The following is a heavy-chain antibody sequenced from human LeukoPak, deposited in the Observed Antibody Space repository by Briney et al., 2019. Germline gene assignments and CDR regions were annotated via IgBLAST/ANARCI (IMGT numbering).Heavy chain of an antibody. CDR2: IYYSGST. CDR1: GGSIGSYY. Sequence: PSETLSLTCTVSGGSIGSYYWSWIRQPPGKGLEWIGYIYYSGSTNYNPSLKSRVTISVDTSKNQFSLKLSSVTAADTAVYYCARRGGSSWYYYYYYMDVWGKGTTVTVSS. V-gene: IGHV4-59*01. J-gene: IGHJ6*03. D-gene: IGHD6-13*01. CDR3: ARRGGSSWYYYYYYMDV.